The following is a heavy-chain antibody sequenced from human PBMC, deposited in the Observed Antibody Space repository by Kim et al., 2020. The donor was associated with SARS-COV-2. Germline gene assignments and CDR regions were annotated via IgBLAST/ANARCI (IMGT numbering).Heavy chain of an antibody. CDR3: ARMCTGGSCPFPYYYYGMDV. CDR2: LSPSSHTI. CDR1: GFTFSTYE. V-gene: IGHV3-48*03. Sequence: GGSLRLSCAASGFTFSTYEMNWVRQAPGKGLEWVSYLSPSSHTIYYADSVKGRFTISRDNAKNSLYLEMNSLRAEDTAVYYCARMCTGGSCPFPYYYYGMDVWGQGTTVTVSS. J-gene: IGHJ6*02. D-gene: IGHD2-15*01.